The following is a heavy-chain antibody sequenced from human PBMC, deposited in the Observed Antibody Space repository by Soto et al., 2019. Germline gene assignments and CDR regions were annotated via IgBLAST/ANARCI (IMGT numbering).Heavy chain of an antibody. CDR2: IKRNADCGAA. J-gene: IGHJ3*02. CDR1: GFTFTNAW. D-gene: IGHD6-19*01. V-gene: IGHV3-15*01. CDR3: DKEINNTRGSGWYGAFHI. Sequence: EVQLVESGGGLVKPGGSLRLSCTAPGFTFTNAWMDWVRQAPGKGLEWVGSIKRNADCGAADYPAPVKGRFTISRDDSKNTLYLQVDSLKTEDTAVYYCDKEINNTRGSGWYGAFHIWGRGTMVTVSS.